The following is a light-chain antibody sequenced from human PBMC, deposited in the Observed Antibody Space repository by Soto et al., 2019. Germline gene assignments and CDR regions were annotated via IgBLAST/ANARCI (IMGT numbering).Light chain of an antibody. Sequence: DIQLTQSPSLLSASIGDRVTITCRASHDISTFLAWYQQKTGKAPKLLIYEASTLQSGVPSRFSGSGSGTEFTLTISGLLPEDFAAYHCQQLYTLPFTFGQGTRL. CDR1: HDISTF. CDR3: QQLYTLPFT. V-gene: IGKV1-9*01. CDR2: EAS. J-gene: IGKJ5*01.